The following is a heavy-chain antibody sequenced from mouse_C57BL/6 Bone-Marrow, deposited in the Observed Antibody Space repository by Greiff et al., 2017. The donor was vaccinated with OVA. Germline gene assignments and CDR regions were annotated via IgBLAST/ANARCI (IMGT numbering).Heavy chain of an antibody. CDR1: GFTFSDYY. J-gene: IGHJ3*01. D-gene: IGHD1-1*01. CDR2: ISNGGGST. V-gene: IGHV5-12*01. Sequence: VQLKESGGGLVQPGGSLKLSCAASGFTFSDYYMYWVRQTPEKRLEWVAYISNGGGSTYYPDTVKGRFTISRDNAKNTLYLQMSRLKSEDTAMYYCARPNYYGSSSWFAYWGQGTLVTVSA. CDR3: ARPNYYGSSSWFAY.